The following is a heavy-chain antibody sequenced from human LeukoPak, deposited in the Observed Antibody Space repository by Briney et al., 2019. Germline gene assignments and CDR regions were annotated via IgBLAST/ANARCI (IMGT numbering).Heavy chain of an antibody. CDR3: ARGSLYGEYVFDY. CDR1: GGSLSGYY. V-gene: IGHV4-34*01. J-gene: IGHJ4*02. Sequence: SSETLSLTCGVYGGSLSGYYWSWIRQPPEKGLEWIGEINHSGSTNYNPSLKSRVTISLDTSKNQLSLKLNSVTAADTAVFFCARGSLYGEYVFDYWGQGTLVTVSS. CDR2: INHSGST. D-gene: IGHD4-17*01.